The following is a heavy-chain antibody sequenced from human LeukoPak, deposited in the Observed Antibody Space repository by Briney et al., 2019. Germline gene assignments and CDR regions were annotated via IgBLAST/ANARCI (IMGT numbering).Heavy chain of an antibody. CDR2: IYYSGST. V-gene: IGHV4-59*01. CDR1: GGSISSYY. J-gene: IGHJ3*02. Sequence: DPSETLSLTCTVSGGSISSYYWSWIRQPPGKGLEWIGYIYYSGSTNYNPSLKSRVTISVDTSKNQFSLKLSSVTAADTAVYYCAREIMYYYDSSGYYSTDAFDIWGQGTMVTVSS. CDR3: AREIMYYYDSSGYYSTDAFDI. D-gene: IGHD3-22*01.